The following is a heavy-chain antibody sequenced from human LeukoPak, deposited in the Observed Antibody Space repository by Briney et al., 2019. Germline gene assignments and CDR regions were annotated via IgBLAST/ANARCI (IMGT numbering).Heavy chain of an antibody. CDR1: GYTFTGYY. Sequence: ASVKVSCKASGYTFTGYYMHWVRQAPGQGLEWMGWINPNSGGTNYAQKFQGRVTVTRDTSISTAYMELSRLRSDDTAVYYCARSQYSGSYPFDYWGQGTLVTVSS. D-gene: IGHD1-26*01. CDR2: INPNSGGT. J-gene: IGHJ4*02. V-gene: IGHV1-2*02. CDR3: ARSQYSGSYPFDY.